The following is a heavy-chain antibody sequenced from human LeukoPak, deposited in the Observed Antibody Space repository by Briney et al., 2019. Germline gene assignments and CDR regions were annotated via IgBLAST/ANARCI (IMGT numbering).Heavy chain of an antibody. D-gene: IGHD6-19*01. CDR3: AKAGYSSGWYYFDY. V-gene: IGHV3-23*01. CDR1: GFTFSSYW. J-gene: IGHJ4*02. CDR2: ISGSGGST. Sequence: GGSLRLSCAASGFTFSSYWMHWVRQAPGKGLEWVSVISGSGGSTYYADSVKGRFTISRDNSKNTLYLQMNSLRAEDTAVYYCAKAGYSSGWYYFDYWGQGTLVTVSS.